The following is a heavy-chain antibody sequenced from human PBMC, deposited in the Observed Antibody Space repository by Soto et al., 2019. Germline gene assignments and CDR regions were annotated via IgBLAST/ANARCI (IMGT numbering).Heavy chain of an antibody. Sequence: QVQLVQSGAEVKKPGSSVKVSCKASGGTFSSYAISWVRQAPGQGLEWMGGIIPIFGTANYAQKFQGRVTNTEDESTSTAYMELSSLRSEDTAVYYRARFWESSSWYADAFDIWGQGTMVTVSS. D-gene: IGHD6-13*01. CDR3: ARFWESSSWYADAFDI. CDR1: GGTFSSYA. CDR2: IIPIFGTA. V-gene: IGHV1-69*01. J-gene: IGHJ3*02.